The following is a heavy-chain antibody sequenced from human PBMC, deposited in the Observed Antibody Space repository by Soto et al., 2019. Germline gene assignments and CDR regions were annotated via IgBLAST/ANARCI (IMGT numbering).Heavy chain of an antibody. Sequence: QITLKESGPTLVKPTQTLTLTCTFSGFSLSTSGVGVGWFRQPPGKALEWLALIYWDDDNRYSPSLKSRLTITKETSKNPVVRTVTDMDPMDTATYYSARYISTYPGGWFDTWGQGTLVIVSS. V-gene: IGHV2-5*02. CDR2: IYWDDDN. D-gene: IGHD3-9*01. CDR3: ARYISTYPGGWFDT. J-gene: IGHJ5*02. CDR1: GFSLSTSGVG.